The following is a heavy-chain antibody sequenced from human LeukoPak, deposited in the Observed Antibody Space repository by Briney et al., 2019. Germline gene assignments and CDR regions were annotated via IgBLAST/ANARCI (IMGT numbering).Heavy chain of an antibody. CDR3: AKDGLYFGGSTHMYHLDN. CDR1: GFAFSGYV. Sequence: GGSLRLSCAASGFAFSGYVMTWVRQAPGKGLDWISGISGDGIHAYYADSVKGRFTISRDNYKNTLYLQMNNLRAEDTALYFCAKDGLYFGGSTHMYHLDNWGQGTLVAVSS. CDR2: ISGDGIHA. D-gene: IGHD2-21*01. V-gene: IGHV3-23*03. J-gene: IGHJ4*02.